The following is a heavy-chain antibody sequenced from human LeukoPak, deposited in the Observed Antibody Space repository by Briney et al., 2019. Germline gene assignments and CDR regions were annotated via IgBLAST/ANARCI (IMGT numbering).Heavy chain of an antibody. V-gene: IGHV3-30*03. J-gene: IGHJ6*02. CDR1: GFTFSSYG. CDR2: ISYDGSNK. CDR3: ARDPFVVVPAASFGYYYYGMDV. Sequence: PGGSLRLSCAASGFTFSSYGMHWVRQAPGKGLEWVAVISYDGSNKYYADSVKGRFTISRDNSKNTLYLQMNSLRAEDTAVYYCARDPFVVVPAASFGYYYYGMDVWGQGTTVTVSS. D-gene: IGHD2-2*01.